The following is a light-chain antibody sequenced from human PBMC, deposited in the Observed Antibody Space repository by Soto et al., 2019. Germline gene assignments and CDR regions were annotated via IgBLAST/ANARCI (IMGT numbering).Light chain of an antibody. J-gene: IGKJ1*01. CDR2: DVS. CDR1: QSISGW. CDR3: QQYNSYPWT. Sequence: IQITHSPSTLSASVGVRVTITCRASQSISGWLAWYQQKPGKAPKLLIYDVSSLESGVLSRFSGSGSGTEFTLAISSLQPDDFATYYCQQYNSYPWTFGQGTKVDIK. V-gene: IGKV1-5*01.